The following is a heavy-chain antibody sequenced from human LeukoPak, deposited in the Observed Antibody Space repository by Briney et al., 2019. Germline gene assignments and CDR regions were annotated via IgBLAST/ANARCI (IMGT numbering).Heavy chain of an antibody. J-gene: IGHJ4*02. CDR3: AKWAYSSRIH. CDR2: ISGSGGST. Sequence: GGSLRLSCAASGFTFSNYAMNWVRQAPGKGLEWVSGISGSGGSTYYADSVKGRFTISRDNSKNTLYLQMNSLRAEDTAVYYCAKWAYSSRIHWGQGTLVTVSS. CDR1: GFTFSNYA. V-gene: IGHV3-23*01. D-gene: IGHD6-13*01.